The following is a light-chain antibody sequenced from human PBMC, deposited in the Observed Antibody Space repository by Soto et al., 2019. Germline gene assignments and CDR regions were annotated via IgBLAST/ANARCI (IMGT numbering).Light chain of an antibody. CDR3: QQYNNWPPGT. J-gene: IGKJ1*01. V-gene: IGKV3-15*01. Sequence: EIVMTQSPATLSVSPGERATLSCRASQSVSSNLAWYQQKPGQDPRLLIYGASTRATGIPARFSGSGSGTEFTHTISSLQSEDFAVYYCQQYNNWPPGTFGQGTKVEVK. CDR1: QSVSSN. CDR2: GAS.